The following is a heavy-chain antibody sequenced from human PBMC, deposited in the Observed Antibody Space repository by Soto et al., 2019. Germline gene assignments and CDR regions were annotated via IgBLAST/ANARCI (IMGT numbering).Heavy chain of an antibody. Sequence: EVQLLESGGGLVQPGGSLRLSCAASGFTFSSYAMRWVRQAPGKGLEWVSAISGSGGSTYYADSVKGRFTVSRDTSNNTLYLQMNSLRAEDTAVYYCARRGSRIYYDYCGQGTLVTVSS. D-gene: IGHD3-10*01. V-gene: IGHV3-23*01. CDR3: ARRGSRIYYDY. CDR2: ISGSGGST. CDR1: GFTFSSYA. J-gene: IGHJ4*02.